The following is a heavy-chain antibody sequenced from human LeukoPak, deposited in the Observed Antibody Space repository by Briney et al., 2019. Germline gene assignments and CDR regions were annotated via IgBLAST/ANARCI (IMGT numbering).Heavy chain of an antibody. J-gene: IGHJ4*02. V-gene: IGHV1-18*01. CDR3: ARGALGGKRLLPPGPDYYGSGRPVDY. CDR1: GYTFTSYG. CDR2: ISAYNGNT. D-gene: IGHD3-10*01. Sequence: ASVKVSCKASGYTFTSYGISWVRQAPGQGLEWMGWISAYNGNTNYAQKLQGRVTMTTDTSTSTAYMELRSLRSDDTAVYYCARGALGGKRLLPPGPDYYGSGRPVDYWGQGTLVTVSS.